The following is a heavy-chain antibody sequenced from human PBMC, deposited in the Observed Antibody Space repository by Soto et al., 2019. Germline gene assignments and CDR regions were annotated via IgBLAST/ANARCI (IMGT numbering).Heavy chain of an antibody. CDR3: AKGEQQLSYYYYGMDV. CDR2: ISSSGSI. Sequence: GGSLRLSCAASGFTFSSYEMNWVRQAPGKGLEWVSYISSSGSIGYADSVKGRFTISRDNAKNSLYLQMNSLRAEDTALYYCAKGEQQLSYYYYGMDVWGQGTTVTVSS. CDR1: GFTFSSYE. J-gene: IGHJ6*02. D-gene: IGHD6-13*01. V-gene: IGHV3-48*03.